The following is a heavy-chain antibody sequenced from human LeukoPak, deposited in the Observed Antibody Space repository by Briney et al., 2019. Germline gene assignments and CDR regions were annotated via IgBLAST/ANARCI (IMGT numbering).Heavy chain of an antibody. CDR3: AREAYSSAYYFDY. D-gene: IGHD5-18*01. Sequence: ASVKVSCKASGYTFTSYAMNWVRQAPGQGLEWMGWINTNTGNPSYARGFTGRFVFSLDTSVSTAYLQISSLKAEDTAVYYCAREAYSSAYYFDYWGQGALVTVSS. V-gene: IGHV7-4-1*02. CDR2: INTNTGNP. J-gene: IGHJ4*02. CDR1: GYTFTSYA.